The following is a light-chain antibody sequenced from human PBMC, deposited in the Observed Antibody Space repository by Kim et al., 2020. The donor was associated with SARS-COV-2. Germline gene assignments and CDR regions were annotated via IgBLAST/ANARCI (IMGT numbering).Light chain of an antibody. V-gene: IGLV3-1*01. Sequence: SYELTQPPSVSVSPGQTAIITCSGNELGDKNVCWYQQKAGQSPVLVIYEDRKRPSGIPERVSGSNSGNTATLTISGTQAMDEADYYCQACDSSTVVFGGGTQLTVL. J-gene: IGLJ2*01. CDR1: ELGDKN. CDR3: QACDSSTVV. CDR2: EDR.